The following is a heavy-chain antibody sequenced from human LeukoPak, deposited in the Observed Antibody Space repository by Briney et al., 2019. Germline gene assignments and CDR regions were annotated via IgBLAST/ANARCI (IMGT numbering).Heavy chain of an antibody. J-gene: IGHJ3*01. Sequence: SETLSLTCSVSSVSIRSNYWSWVRQPPGKGLEWIGYICYTGISKYNPSLKSRVTILIDTSRNQFSLKLSSVTAADTAIYYCARGTYNTSPPDLWGQGTMVTVSS. V-gene: IGHV4-59*01. CDR3: ARGTYNTSPPDL. D-gene: IGHD1-14*01. CDR2: ICYTGIS. CDR1: SVSIRSNY.